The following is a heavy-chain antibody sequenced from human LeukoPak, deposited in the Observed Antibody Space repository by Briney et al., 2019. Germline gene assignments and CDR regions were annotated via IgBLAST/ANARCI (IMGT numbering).Heavy chain of an antibody. Sequence: GGSLRLSCAASGFTFSNYAMSWVRQAPGKGLEWVSAISGSGGSTYYADSMKGRFTISRDNSKNTLYLQMNSLRAEDTAVYYCAKFRPITSVAGTIFHYWGQGTLVTVSS. CDR1: GFTFSNYA. CDR3: AKFRPITSVAGTIFHY. V-gene: IGHV3-23*01. D-gene: IGHD6-19*01. CDR2: ISGSGGST. J-gene: IGHJ4*02.